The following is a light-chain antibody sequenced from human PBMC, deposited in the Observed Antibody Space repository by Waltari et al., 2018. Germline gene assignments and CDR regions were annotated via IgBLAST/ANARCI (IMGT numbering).Light chain of an antibody. CDR3: SSYTSSSTWV. CDR2: DVR. J-gene: IGLJ3*02. Sequence: HSALTQSASVSGSPGQSIAISCTGTNSDIGTYAYVSWFQQLPGKAPKLIIYDVRKRPLGISNRFSGSKSGITASLSISGLLAEDEAFYYCSSYTSSSTWVFGGGTKLTVL. V-gene: IGLV2-14*03. CDR1: NSDIGTYAY.